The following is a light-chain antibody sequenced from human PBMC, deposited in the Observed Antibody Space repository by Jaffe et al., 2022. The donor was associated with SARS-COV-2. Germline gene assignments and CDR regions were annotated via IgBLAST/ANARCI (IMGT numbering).Light chain of an antibody. V-gene: IGKV1-39*01. J-gene: IGKJ4*01. CDR3: QQSYSIPRT. CDR2: AAS. CDR1: QSISNY. Sequence: DIQMTQSPSSLSASVGDRITITCRASQSISNYLNWYQQKPGKAPKLLIYAASSLQSGVPSRFSGSGSGTDFTLTISSLQPEDFATYYCQQSYSIPRTFGGGTKVEIK.